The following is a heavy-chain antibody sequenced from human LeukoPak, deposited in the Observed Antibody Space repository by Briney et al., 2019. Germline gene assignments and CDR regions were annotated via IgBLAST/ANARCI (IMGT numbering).Heavy chain of an antibody. D-gene: IGHD5-18*01. CDR1: GGSISSYY. CDR3: ARGGLQLWYKPSYFGY. CDR2: IYYSGST. Sequence: SETLSLTCTVSGGSISSYYWSWIRQPPGKGLEWIGYIYYSGSTNYNPSLKSRVTISVDTSKNQFSLKLSSVTAADTAVYYCARGGLQLWYKPSYFGYWGQGTLVTVSS. J-gene: IGHJ4*02. V-gene: IGHV4-59*01.